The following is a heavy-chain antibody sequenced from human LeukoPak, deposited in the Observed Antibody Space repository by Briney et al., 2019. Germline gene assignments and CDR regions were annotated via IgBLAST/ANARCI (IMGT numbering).Heavy chain of an antibody. CDR3: ARDAQWELRAFDV. CDR1: GGRFKSYG. J-gene: IGHJ3*01. V-gene: IGHV1-69*06. CDR2: IIPVFDRP. Sequence: SVKVSCKTTGGRFKSYGFSLVRQAPGQGLEWMGGIIPVFDRPNYAQKFEGRVTITADKSTNTTYMEITSLTSDDTAVYYCARDAQWELRAFDVWGRGTMVIVSS. D-gene: IGHD4-23*01.